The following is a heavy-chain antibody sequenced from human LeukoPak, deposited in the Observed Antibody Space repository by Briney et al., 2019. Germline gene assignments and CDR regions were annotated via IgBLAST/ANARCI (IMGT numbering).Heavy chain of an antibody. V-gene: IGHV3-7*03. D-gene: IGHD3-16*01. Sequence: GGSLRLSGAASGFSFSGHWMNWVRQAPGKGLEWVANIKQDGSEKFYGDSVKGRFTISRDNAKNSPYLQMDSLSAEDTALYYCASGAGYLIQNWGQGTLVTVSS. CDR1: GFSFSGHW. J-gene: IGHJ4*02. CDR3: ASGAGYLIQN. CDR2: IKQDGSEK.